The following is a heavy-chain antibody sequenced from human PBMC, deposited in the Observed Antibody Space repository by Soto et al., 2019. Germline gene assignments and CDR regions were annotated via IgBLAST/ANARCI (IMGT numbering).Heavy chain of an antibody. Sequence: QVQLVQSGAEVKKPGSSVKVSCKASGGTFSSYTISWVRQAPGQGLEWMGRIIPILGIANYAQKFQGRVTITADKYTSTAYMELSSLRSEDTAVYYCARDAGDCSGGSCLGRGGMDVWGKGTTVTVSS. CDR3: ARDAGDCSGGSCLGRGGMDV. CDR1: GGTFSSYT. J-gene: IGHJ6*04. CDR2: IIPILGIA. D-gene: IGHD2-15*01. V-gene: IGHV1-69*08.